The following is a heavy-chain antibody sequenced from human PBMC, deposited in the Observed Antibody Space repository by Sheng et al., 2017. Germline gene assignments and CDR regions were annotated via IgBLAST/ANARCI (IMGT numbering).Heavy chain of an antibody. V-gene: IGHV4-39*07. CDR2: SLLLGAP. D-gene: IGHD1-1*01. CDR3: ARVLMNVVDS. CDR1: GAYVSISTFG. J-gene: IGHJ4*02. Sequence: QLHLQESGPGLVKASETLSLTCTVSGAYVSISTFGWAGSASPQGRDWSGLEVSLLLGAPPTNPSLHNRVSISVAASQNQFSLILTSVTAADTAFYYCARVLMNVVDSWGQGALVTVSS.